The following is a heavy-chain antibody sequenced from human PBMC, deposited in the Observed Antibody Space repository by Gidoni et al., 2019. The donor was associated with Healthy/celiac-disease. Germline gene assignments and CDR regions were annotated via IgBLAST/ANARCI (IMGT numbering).Heavy chain of an antibody. V-gene: IGHV3-11*06. Sequence: QVQLVESGGGLVKPGGSLRLSCAAPGFTFRDYYMSWIRQAPGKGLEWVSYISSSSSYTNYADSVKGRFTISRDNAKNSLYLQMNSLRAEDTAVYYCARDRFGAAAGFDYWGQGTLVTVSS. J-gene: IGHJ4*02. CDR3: ARDRFGAAAGFDY. D-gene: IGHD6-13*01. CDR2: ISSSSSYT. CDR1: GFTFRDYY.